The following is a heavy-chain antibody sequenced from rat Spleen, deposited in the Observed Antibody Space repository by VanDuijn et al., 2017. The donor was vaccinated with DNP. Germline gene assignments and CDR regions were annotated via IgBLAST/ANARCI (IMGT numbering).Heavy chain of an antibody. CDR1: GFSLSSYH. V-gene: IGHV2-32*01. CDR2: IWGDGGT. Sequence: QVQLKESGPGLVQPSQTLSLTCTVSGFSLSSYHVSWVRQPPGQGLEWMGVIWGDGGTAYNSALKSRLSISRDTSKSQVFLKMNSLQTEDTAMYFCARLKEDYWGQGVMVTVSS. CDR3: ARLKEDY. J-gene: IGHJ2*01.